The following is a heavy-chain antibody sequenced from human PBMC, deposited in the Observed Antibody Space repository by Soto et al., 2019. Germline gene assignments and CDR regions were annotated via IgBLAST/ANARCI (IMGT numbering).Heavy chain of an antibody. CDR2: IYYSGST. J-gene: IGHJ6*02. V-gene: IGHV4-59*01. CDR1: VGSLSSYY. Sequence: PSETLSLTCTVSVGSLSSYYWSWIRRPPGKGLEWIGYIYYSGSTNYNPSLKSRVTISVDTSKNQFSLKLSSVTAADTAVYYCAVDSSSSGYYGMDVWGQGTTVTVSS. CDR3: AVDSSSSGYYGMDV. D-gene: IGHD6-6*01.